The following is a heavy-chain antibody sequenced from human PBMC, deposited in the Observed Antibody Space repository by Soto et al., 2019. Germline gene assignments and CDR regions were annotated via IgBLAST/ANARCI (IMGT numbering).Heavy chain of an antibody. D-gene: IGHD6-19*01. CDR2: IYHSGST. V-gene: IGHV4-4*02. CDR3: ARADSSGWFFDY. CDR1: GGSIISNNW. J-gene: IGHJ4*02. Sequence: SETLSLTCAVSGGSIISNNWWSWVRQPPGKGLEWIGEIYHSGSTNYNPSLKSRVTISVDKSKNQFSLKLSSVTAADTAVYYCARADSSGWFFDYWGQGTLVTVSS.